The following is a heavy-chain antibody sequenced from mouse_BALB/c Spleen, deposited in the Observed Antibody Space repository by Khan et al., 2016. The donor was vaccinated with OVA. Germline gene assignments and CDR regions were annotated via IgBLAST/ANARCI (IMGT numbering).Heavy chain of an antibody. CDR3: AKNYRYDVYFDY. CDR1: GYTFTSYV. CDR2: IYPYNDDT. J-gene: IGHJ2*01. Sequence: VQLKQSGPDVVKPGASVKMSCKASGYTFTSYVIHWMKQKPGQALEWIGYIYPYNDDTKYNENFKGKATLTSDKSSSTAYMELRSLTSEDSAVYYCAKNYRYDVYFDYWGQGPTLAVSS. V-gene: IGHV1S136*01. D-gene: IGHD2-14*01.